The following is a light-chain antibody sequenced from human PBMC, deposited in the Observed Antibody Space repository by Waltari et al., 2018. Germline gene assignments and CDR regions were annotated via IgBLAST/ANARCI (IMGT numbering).Light chain of an antibody. V-gene: IGLV2-14*03. CDR3: ASSTNLNTVV. Sequence: QSALAQPASASGSPGQSVTISCFGSYSDIDLSNWVSWYRQDPDRAPKLLIFDVTKRPSGVSTRFSGSKSGNTASLTISGLQTDDTSDYYCASSTNLNTVVFGGGTKLTV. CDR1: YSDIDLSNW. CDR2: DVT. J-gene: IGLJ3*02.